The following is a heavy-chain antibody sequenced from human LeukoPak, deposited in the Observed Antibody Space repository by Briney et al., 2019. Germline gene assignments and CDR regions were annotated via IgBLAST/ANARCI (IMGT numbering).Heavy chain of an antibody. V-gene: IGHV4-34*01. J-gene: IGHJ6*02. CDR3: ARGRRYCSGGSCYYYYYYGMDV. CDR1: AGSFSGYY. D-gene: IGHD2-15*01. Sequence: SETLSLTCAAYAGSFSGYYWSWIRQPPGKGLEWIGEINHGGSTNYDPSLKSRVTISVDTSKNQFSLKLTSVTAADAAVYYCARGRRYCSGGSCYYYYYYGMDVWGQGTTLTVSS. CDR2: INHGGST.